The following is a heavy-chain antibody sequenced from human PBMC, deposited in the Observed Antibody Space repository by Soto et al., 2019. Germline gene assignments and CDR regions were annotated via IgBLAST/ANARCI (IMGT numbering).Heavy chain of an antibody. V-gene: IGHV3-48*03. CDR2: ITGSNNNI. CDR1: GFTLRNYK. J-gene: IGHJ4*02. CDR3: QSERLSGADSYLLAN. D-gene: IGHD2-21*02. Sequence: GRSLRLSCTASGFTLRNYKMNWVRQAPGKGLEWISKITGSNNNIYYADSVRGRFTISRDNDKNYLYLQMNRPGAADTAIYHCQSERLSGADSYLLANWGTGTKVAVCS.